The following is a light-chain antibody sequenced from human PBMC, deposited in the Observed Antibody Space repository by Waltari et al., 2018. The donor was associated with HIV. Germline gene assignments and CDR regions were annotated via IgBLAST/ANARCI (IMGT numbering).Light chain of an antibody. Sequence: QSVLTQTPSLSGTPGQRVTISCSGGYSNIGRNTVNWYQQFPGTAPRLLIYSNNQRASGVPHRFSGSKSGTSASLVISELQSQDEADYHCAAWDDSLHGELFGGGTKLTVL. V-gene: IGLV1-44*01. J-gene: IGLJ2*01. CDR1: YSNIGRNT. CDR2: SNN. CDR3: AAWDDSLHGEL.